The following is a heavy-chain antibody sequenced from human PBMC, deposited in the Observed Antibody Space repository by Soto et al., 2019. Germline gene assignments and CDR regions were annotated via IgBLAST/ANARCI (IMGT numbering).Heavy chain of an antibody. D-gene: IGHD6-13*01. CDR1: GGSISSYY. V-gene: IGHV4-59*08. Sequence: QVQLQESGPGLVKSSETLSLTYSVSGGSISSYYWSWIRQPPGKGLEWIGDIDYSGSTNYNPSLKSRVTISVHTSKNQLSLNLISVTAADPAVYYDARPSGYSINWYPFDLWGQGTM. J-gene: IGHJ3*01. CDR2: IDYSGST. CDR3: ARPSGYSINWYPFDL.